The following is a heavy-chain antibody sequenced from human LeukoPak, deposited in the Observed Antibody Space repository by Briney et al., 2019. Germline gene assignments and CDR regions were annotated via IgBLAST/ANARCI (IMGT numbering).Heavy chain of an antibody. V-gene: IGHV1-69*13. CDR2: ITPLFGTA. CDR1: GGTFTSSA. Sequence: GSSEKVSCTASGGTFTSSAICSVRQAPVHGLEWMGGITPLFGTASYAQKFQSRVTITADESTRTAYMELSSLRSEDTAVYYCARDYGTSIAFFGVVIQGYFDYWGQGTLVTVSS. J-gene: IGHJ4*02. CDR3: ARDYGTSIAFFGVVIQGYFDY. D-gene: IGHD3-3*01.